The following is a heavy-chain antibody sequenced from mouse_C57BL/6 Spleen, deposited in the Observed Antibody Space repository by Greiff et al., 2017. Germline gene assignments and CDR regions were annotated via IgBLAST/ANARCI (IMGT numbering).Heavy chain of an antibody. Sequence: EVQLVESEGGLVQPGSSMKLSCTASGFTFSDYYMAWVRQVPAKGLEWVANINYDGSSTYYLDSLKGRFIISGDNAKNILYLQMSSLKSEDTATYYCAREGDYYGSSYFDYWGQGTTLTVAS. CDR3: AREGDYYGSSYFDY. V-gene: IGHV5-16*01. D-gene: IGHD1-1*01. CDR2: INYDGSST. J-gene: IGHJ2*01. CDR1: GFTFSDYY.